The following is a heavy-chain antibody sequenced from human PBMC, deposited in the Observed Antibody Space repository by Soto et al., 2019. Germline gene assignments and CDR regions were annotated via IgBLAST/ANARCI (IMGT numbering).Heavy chain of an antibody. CDR2: ISHTGTT. V-gene: IGHV4-4*02. Sequence: QVQLQESGPGLVKPSETLSLTCVVSGDSISGSKWWSWVRLPPGKGLEWIGEISHTGTTNYNQSLKSRVTMSVDKPKNQFSLNLTSLSAADTAVYYCARVISSREEYFDYWGQGTLFTVSP. CDR1: GDSISGSKW. D-gene: IGHD2-2*01. J-gene: IGHJ4*02. CDR3: ARVISSREEYFDY.